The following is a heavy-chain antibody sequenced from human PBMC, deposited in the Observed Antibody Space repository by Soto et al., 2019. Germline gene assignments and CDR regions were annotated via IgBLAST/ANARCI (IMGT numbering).Heavy chain of an antibody. CDR3: ARGITMVRGVIHTPYFDY. CDR2: IYNSGST. CDR1: GGSINSGGYY. D-gene: IGHD3-10*01. V-gene: IGHV4-31*03. J-gene: IGHJ4*02. Sequence: QVQLQESGPGLVKPSQTLSLTCTVSGGSINSGGYYWSWIRQHPGKGLEWIGYIYNSGSTYYNPSLKMRLTISVDTSKNQFSLKLSSVTAADTAVYCCARGITMVRGVIHTPYFDYWGQGTLVTVSS.